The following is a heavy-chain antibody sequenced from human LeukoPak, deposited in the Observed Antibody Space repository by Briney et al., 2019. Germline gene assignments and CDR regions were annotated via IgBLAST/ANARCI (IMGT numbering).Heavy chain of an antibody. D-gene: IGHD2-15*01. Sequence: ASVKVSCKASGGTFSSYAISWVRQAPGQGREWMGGIIPIFGTANYAQKFQGRVTITADESTSTAYMELSSLRSDDTAVYYCASVVAAIIQDFGMDVWGQGTTVTVSS. CDR3: ASVVAAIIQDFGMDV. J-gene: IGHJ6*02. CDR1: GGTFSSYA. CDR2: IIPIFGTA. V-gene: IGHV1-69*01.